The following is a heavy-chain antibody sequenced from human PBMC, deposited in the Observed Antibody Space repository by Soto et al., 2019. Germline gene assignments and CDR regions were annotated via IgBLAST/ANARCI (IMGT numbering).Heavy chain of an antibody. D-gene: IGHD3-22*01. CDR1: GDSISSGGYS. CDR2: IYQSGTT. CDR3: ARDIRSGYYFDS. J-gene: IGHJ4*02. V-gene: IGHV4-30-2*01. Sequence: QVQLQESGSGLVKPSQTLSLTCDVSGDSISSGGYSWNWIRQPPGKGLEGIGNIYQSGTTDYNPSFKSRVTISVDRSKNQFSMKLSSVTATDTAVYYCARDIRSGYYFDSWGQGTLVTVSS.